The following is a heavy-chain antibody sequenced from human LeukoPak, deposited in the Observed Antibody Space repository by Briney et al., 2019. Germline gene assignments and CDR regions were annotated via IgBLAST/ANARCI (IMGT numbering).Heavy chain of an antibody. CDR3: ATSCSSWTCYYFDY. CDR1: GGSISSSSYY. V-gene: IGHV4-39*07. CDR2: IYYSGST. D-gene: IGHD6-13*01. Sequence: KPSETLSLTCTVSGGSISSSSYYWGWIRQPPGKGLEWIGSIYYSGSTYYNPSLKSRVTISVDTSKNQFSLKLSSVTAADTAVYYCATSCSSWTCYYFDYWGQGTLVTVSS. J-gene: IGHJ4*02.